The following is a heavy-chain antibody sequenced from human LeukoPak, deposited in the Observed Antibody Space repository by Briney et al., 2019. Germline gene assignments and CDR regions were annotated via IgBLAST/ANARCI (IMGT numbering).Heavy chain of an antibody. J-gene: IGHJ5*02. D-gene: IGHD3-22*01. V-gene: IGHV4-39*07. Sequence: SETLSLTCTVSGGSISSSSYYWGWIRQPPGKGLEWIGEINHSGSTNYNPSLKSRVTISVDTSKNQFSLKLSSVTAADTAVYYCARGIKRKTYYYDSSGSGSRFDPWGQGTLVTVSS. CDR2: INHSGST. CDR1: GGSISSSSYY. CDR3: ARGIKRKTYYYDSSGSGSRFDP.